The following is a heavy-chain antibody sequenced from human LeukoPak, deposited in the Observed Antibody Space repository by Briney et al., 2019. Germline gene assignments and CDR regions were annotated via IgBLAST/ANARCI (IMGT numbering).Heavy chain of an antibody. CDR1: GFTFSNYA. J-gene: IGHJ4*02. CDR3: AKPLYSGSYYFDF. Sequence: GGALRLSCAASGFTFSNYAMSWVRQAPGKGLEWDSAISNNGDNTYYAGSVKGRFTISRDNSKNTLYLQMNSLRAEDTAVYYCAKPLYSGSYYFDFWGGGPVVSVSS. D-gene: IGHD1-26*01. V-gene: IGHV3-23*01. CDR2: ISNNGDNT.